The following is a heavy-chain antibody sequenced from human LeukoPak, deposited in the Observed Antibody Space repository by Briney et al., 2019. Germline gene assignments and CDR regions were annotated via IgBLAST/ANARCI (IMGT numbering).Heavy chain of an antibody. Sequence: SGTLSLTCAVYGVSISSDNWWTWVRQPPGKGLEWIGETHRSGDTKYNPSLNGRVTISMDNSKNQLSLNLISVTAADTAIYFCATRHHSRTYMVPLDSWGQGTLVTVSS. D-gene: IGHD3-10*01. V-gene: IGHV4-4*02. CDR2: THRSGDT. CDR3: ATRHHSRTYMVPLDS. CDR1: GVSISSDNW. J-gene: IGHJ4*02.